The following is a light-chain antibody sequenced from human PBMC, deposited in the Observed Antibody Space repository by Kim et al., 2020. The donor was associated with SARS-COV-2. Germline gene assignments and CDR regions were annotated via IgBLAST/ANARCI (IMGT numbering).Light chain of an antibody. CDR2: RDS. Sequence: ALGQTARITCGGNNIGSKNVHWYQQKPGQAPVLVIYRDSNRPSGIPERFSGSNSGNTATLTISRAQAGDEADYYCQVWDSSTAYVVFGGGTQLTV. V-gene: IGLV3-9*01. CDR1: NIGSKN. CDR3: QVWDSSTAYVV. J-gene: IGLJ2*01.